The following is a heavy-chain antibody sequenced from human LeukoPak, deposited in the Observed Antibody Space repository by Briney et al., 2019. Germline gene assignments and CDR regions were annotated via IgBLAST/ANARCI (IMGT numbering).Heavy chain of an antibody. CDR2: INHSGST. Sequence: KPSETPSLTCAVYGGSFSGYYWSWIRQPPGKGLEWIGEINHSGSTNYNPSLKSRVTISVDTSKNQFSLKLSSVTAADTAVYYCARGPSYYDFWSGYYRDFQHWGQGTLVTVSS. CDR3: ARGPSYYDFWSGYYRDFQH. J-gene: IGHJ1*01. CDR1: GGSFSGYY. D-gene: IGHD3-3*01. V-gene: IGHV4-34*01.